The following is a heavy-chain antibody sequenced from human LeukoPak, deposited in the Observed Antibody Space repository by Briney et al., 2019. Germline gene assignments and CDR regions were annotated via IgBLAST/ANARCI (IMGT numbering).Heavy chain of an antibody. CDR2: ISQGGTT. CDR1: GGSFSPYK. CDR3: ANKGAPRGIPAYPRKAYYFDY. J-gene: IGHJ4*02. D-gene: IGHD2-15*01. Sequence: SETLSLTCAVSGGSFSPYKLTWIRQPPGKGLEWIGEISQGGTTNYNPSLKSRVTISPDTSKSQVSLTLTSVTAADTAVYFCANKGAPRGIPAYPRKAYYFDYWGQGILVTVSS. V-gene: IGHV4-34*01.